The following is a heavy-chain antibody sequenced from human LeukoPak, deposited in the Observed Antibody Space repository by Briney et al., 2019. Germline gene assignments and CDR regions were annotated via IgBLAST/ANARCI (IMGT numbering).Heavy chain of an antibody. Sequence: SETLSLTCTVSGYSISSGYYWGWIRQPPGKGLEWIGSIYHSGSTYYNPSLKSRLTISVDPSKNHFSLKVTSVTAADTAVYYCATSRVPSVGTNRFDPWGQGTLVTVSS. CDR2: IYHSGST. D-gene: IGHD6-13*01. CDR3: ATSRVPSVGTNRFDP. J-gene: IGHJ5*02. CDR1: GYSISSGYY. V-gene: IGHV4-38-2*02.